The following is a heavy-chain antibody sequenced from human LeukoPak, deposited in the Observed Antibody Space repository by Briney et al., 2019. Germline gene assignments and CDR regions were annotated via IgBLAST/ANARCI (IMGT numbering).Heavy chain of an antibody. CDR2: IYSGGST. Sequence: GGSLRLSCAASGFTVSSDYISWVRQAPGKWLEWVSVIYSGGSTYYPDSVKGQFTISRDKPKNTVYLQMNSLRLGDTAMVYCARNWFDPWGQGTLVTVSS. J-gene: IGHJ5*02. V-gene: IGHV3-53*01. CDR3: ARNWFDP. CDR1: GFTVSSDY.